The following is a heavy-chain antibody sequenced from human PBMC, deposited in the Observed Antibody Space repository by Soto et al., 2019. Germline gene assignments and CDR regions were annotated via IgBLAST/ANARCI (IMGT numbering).Heavy chain of an antibody. CDR1: GFTFSSSG. J-gene: IGHJ3*01. CDR2: ISIRGDYR. V-gene: IGHV3-23*01. Sequence: EGQLLQSGGGLVQPGESLRLSCAASGFTFSSSGMSWVRQAPGKGLEWVSSISIRGDYRYYADSVKGRFTISRDKSKNTLYLQMSSLTAEDTALYYCANHGAFDFWGQGTLVAVSS. CDR3: ANHGAFDF.